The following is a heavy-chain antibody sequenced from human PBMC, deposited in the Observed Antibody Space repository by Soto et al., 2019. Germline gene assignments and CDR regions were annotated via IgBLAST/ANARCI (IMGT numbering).Heavy chain of an antibody. D-gene: IGHD3-16*02. CDR1: GYTFTNNA. CDR3: ARGYDFVWGSYRSDAFDI. Sequence: ASVKVSCKASGYTFTNNAIHWVRQAPGQRLERLGWLNAGNSNREYPQKFQGRIIMTKDTSASTAYMELSSLRSEDTAVYYCARGYDFVWGSYRSDAFDIWG. V-gene: IGHV1-3*01. J-gene: IGHJ3*02. CDR2: LNAGNSNR.